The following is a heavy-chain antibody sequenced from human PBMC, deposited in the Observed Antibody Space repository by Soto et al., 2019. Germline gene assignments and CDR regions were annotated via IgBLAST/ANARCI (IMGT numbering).Heavy chain of an antibody. J-gene: IGHJ4*02. Sequence: SEPLCLTCTVSGASISSRYDWGLIRQPPVKGLELIGIIYHSGSTYYNPSLKSRVTISVDTSKNQFSLKLSSVTAADTAVYYCARWDRATHLGYWGQGTLVPVS. V-gene: IGHV4-38-2*02. D-gene: IGHD1-26*01. CDR1: GASISSRYD. CDR3: ARWDRATHLGY. CDR2: IYHSGST.